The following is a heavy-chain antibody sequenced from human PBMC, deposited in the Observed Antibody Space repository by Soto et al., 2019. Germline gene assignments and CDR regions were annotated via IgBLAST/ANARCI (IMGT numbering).Heavy chain of an antibody. V-gene: IGHV3-33*01. CDR1: GFTFSRSG. D-gene: IGHD3-16*01. Sequence: QVRLVESGGGVVQPGRSLRLSCAASGFTFSRSGMHWVRQAPGKGLEWVAVIWNDGSTVDYGDSVKGRFTISRDNSKNTLYLQMNSLRVEDTAVYYCARDQGGAPFDIWGQGTMVTVSS. J-gene: IGHJ3*02. CDR3: ARDQGGAPFDI. CDR2: IWNDGSTV.